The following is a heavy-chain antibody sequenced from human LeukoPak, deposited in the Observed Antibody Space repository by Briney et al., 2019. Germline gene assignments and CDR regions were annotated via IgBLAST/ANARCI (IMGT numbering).Heavy chain of an antibody. CDR3: AREGGYCSSTSCSQDYYYYYGMDV. Sequence: GGSLRLSCAASGFTFSSYAMSWVRQAPGKGLEWVSAISGSGGSTYYADSVKGRFTISRDNSKNTLYLQMNSLRAEDTAVYYCAREGGYCSSTSCSQDYYYYYGMDVWGKGTTVTVSS. CDR1: GFTFSSYA. CDR2: ISGSGGST. J-gene: IGHJ6*04. D-gene: IGHD2-2*01. V-gene: IGHV3-23*01.